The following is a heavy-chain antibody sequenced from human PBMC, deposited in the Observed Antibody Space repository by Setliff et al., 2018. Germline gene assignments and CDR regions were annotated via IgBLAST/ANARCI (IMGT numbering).Heavy chain of an antibody. Sequence: PSETLSLTCTVSGGSISSSSYQWGWVRQTPGKGLEWIGSIYYSGTAYYNPSLKSRVTISVDTSKNQFSLQVTSVTATDTAIYYCARHQFVGGYYGSVTYRHCDYWG. J-gene: IGHJ4*01. D-gene: IGHD3-10*01. CDR1: GGSISSSSYQ. V-gene: IGHV4-39*01. CDR3: ARHQFVGGYYGSVTYRHCDY. CDR2: IYYSGTA.